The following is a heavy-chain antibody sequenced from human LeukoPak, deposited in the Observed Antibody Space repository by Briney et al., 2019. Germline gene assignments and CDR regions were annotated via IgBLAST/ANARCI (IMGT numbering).Heavy chain of an antibody. CDR1: GFTFSSYS. J-gene: IGHJ4*02. CDR2: ISSSSSYI. D-gene: IGHD6-6*01. Sequence: GGSLRLPCAASGFTFSSYSMNWVRQAPGKGLEWVSSISSSSSYIYYADSVKGRFTISRDNAKNSLYLQMNGLRAEDTAVYYCARDSYSSSSADWGQGTLVTVPS. V-gene: IGHV3-21*01. CDR3: ARDSYSSSSAD.